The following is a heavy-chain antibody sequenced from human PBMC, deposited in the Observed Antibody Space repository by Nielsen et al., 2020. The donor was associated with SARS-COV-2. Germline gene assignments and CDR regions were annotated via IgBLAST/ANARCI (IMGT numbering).Heavy chain of an antibody. CDR2: FYSGGAT. Sequence: ETLSLTCAVSGGSISSSNWWSWVRQAPGKGLEWVSTFYSGGATYYADSVQGRFTIFRDNSENTVHLKMNNLRADDTAVYYCARAIAPPVNYFDYWGQGTLVTVSS. CDR3: ARAIAPPVNYFDY. CDR1: GGSISSSNW. V-gene: IGHV3-53*01. J-gene: IGHJ4*02. D-gene: IGHD6-6*01.